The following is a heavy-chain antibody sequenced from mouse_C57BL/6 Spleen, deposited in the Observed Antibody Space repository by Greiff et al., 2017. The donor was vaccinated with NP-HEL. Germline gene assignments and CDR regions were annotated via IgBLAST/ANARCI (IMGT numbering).Heavy chain of an antibody. Sequence: VQLQQSGAELVKPGASVKISCKASGYAFSSYWMNWVKQRPGKGLEWIGQIYPGDGDTNYNGKFKGKATLTADKSSSTAYMQLSSLASEDSAVYFCAREGYYGSSYVNWYFDVWGTGTTVTVSS. CDR2: IYPGDGDT. J-gene: IGHJ1*03. V-gene: IGHV1-80*01. CDR3: AREGYYGSSYVNWYFDV. D-gene: IGHD1-1*01. CDR1: GYAFSSYW.